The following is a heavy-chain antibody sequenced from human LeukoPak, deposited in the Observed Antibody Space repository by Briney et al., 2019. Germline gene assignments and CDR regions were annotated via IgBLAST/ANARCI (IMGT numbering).Heavy chain of an antibody. V-gene: IGHV3-48*04. CDR2: ISFSVYTK. Sequence: GGSLRLSCAASGFTFSDYSMNWVRQAPGKGLEWVSYISFSVYTKYYGDSVKGRFTISRDNAKNSLYLHMDSLRAEDTAVYYCARGAYSSGWAYFDHWGRGTLVTVSS. J-gene: IGHJ4*02. D-gene: IGHD6-19*01. CDR1: GFTFSDYS. CDR3: ARGAYSSGWAYFDH.